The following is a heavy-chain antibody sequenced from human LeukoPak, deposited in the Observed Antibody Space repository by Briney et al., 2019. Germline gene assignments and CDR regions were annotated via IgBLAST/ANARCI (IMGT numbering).Heavy chain of an antibody. Sequence: ASVKVSCKASGYTFTAYYMHWVRQAPGQGLEWMGWVNSNSGGTNYAQRFRGRVTMTRDTSINTAYMELSSLRSEDTAVYYCARVAKGVRGVIYNWFDPWGQGTLVTVSS. CDR3: ARVAKGVRGVIYNWFDP. D-gene: IGHD3-10*01. CDR2: VNSNSGGT. CDR1: GYTFTAYY. J-gene: IGHJ5*02. V-gene: IGHV1-2*02.